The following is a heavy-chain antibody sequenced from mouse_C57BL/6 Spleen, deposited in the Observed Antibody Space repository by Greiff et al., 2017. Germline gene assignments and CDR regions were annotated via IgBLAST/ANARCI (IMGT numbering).Heavy chain of an antibody. J-gene: IGHJ3*01. D-gene: IGHD1-1*01. CDR2: IHPSDSDT. CDR1: GYTFTSYW. CDR3: AIKDLYGSSSAWFAY. V-gene: IGHV1-74*01. Sequence: QVHVKQPGAELVKPGASVKVSCKASGYTFTSYWMHWVKQRPGQGLEWIGRIHPSDSDTNYNQKFKGKATLTVDKSSSTAYMQLSSLTSEDSAVYYCAIKDLYGSSSAWFAYWGQGTLVTVSA.